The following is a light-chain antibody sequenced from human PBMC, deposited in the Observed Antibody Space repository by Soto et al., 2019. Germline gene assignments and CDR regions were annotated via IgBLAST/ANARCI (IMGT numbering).Light chain of an antibody. J-gene: IGLJ1*01. CDR1: SSDVGGYNY. V-gene: IGLV2-14*01. CDR2: EVS. CDR3: SSYTSSSTLV. Sequence: QSALTQPASVSGSPGQSITISCTGTSSDVGGYNYVSWYQQHPGKAPNLMIYEVSNRPSGVSNRFSGSKSGNTASLTISGLQAEDEADYYCSSYTSSSTLVFGTGTRSPS.